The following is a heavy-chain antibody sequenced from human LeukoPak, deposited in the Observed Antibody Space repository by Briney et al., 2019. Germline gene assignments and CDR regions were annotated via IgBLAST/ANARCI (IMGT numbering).Heavy chain of an antibody. D-gene: IGHD6-13*01. CDR1: GFTVSSNY. Sequence: GGSLRLSCAASGFTVSSNYMSWVRQAPGKGPEWVSVIYSGGSTYYADSVKGRFTISRDNSKNTLYLQMNSLIVEDTAVYYCGTLAADFGVFDYWGQGTLVTVSS. CDR3: GTLAADFGVFDY. J-gene: IGHJ4*02. V-gene: IGHV3-66*01. CDR2: IYSGGST.